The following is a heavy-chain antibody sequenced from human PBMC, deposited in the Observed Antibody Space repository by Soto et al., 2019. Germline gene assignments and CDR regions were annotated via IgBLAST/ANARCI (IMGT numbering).Heavy chain of an antibody. CDR2: IYSGGST. D-gene: IGHD3-3*01. CDR1: GFTVSSNY. J-gene: IGHJ6*02. V-gene: IGHV3-53*01. CDR3: ARGITIFGVVIPTGYGMDV. Sequence: GGSLRLSCAASGFTVSSNYMSWVRQAPGKGLEWVSVIYSGGSTYYADSVKGRFTISRDNSKNTLYLQMNSLRAEDTAVYYCARGITIFGVVIPTGYGMDVWGQGTTVTVS.